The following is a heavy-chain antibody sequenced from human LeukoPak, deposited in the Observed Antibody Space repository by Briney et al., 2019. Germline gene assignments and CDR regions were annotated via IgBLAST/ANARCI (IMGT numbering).Heavy chain of an antibody. D-gene: IGHD6-13*01. CDR1: GLTVSSNY. V-gene: IGHV3-53*01. J-gene: IGHJ4*02. Sequence: GGSLRLSCAASGLTVSSNYMSWVRQAPGKGLEWVSVIYSGGSTYYADSVKGRFTISRDSAKNSLYLQMNSLRAEDTAVYYCARVIVGQQLDYFDYWGQGTLVTVSS. CDR2: IYSGGST. CDR3: ARVIVGQQLDYFDY.